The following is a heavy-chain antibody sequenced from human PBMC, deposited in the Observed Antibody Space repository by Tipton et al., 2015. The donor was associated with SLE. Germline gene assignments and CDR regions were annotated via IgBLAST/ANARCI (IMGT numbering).Heavy chain of an antibody. Sequence: TLSLTCTVSGGSISSYYWSWIRQPPGKGLEWIGYIYTSGSTNYNPSLKSRVTISVDTSKNQFSLKLSSVTAADTGVYYCARAPPCDCCDTWGQRTMVPVSS. V-gene: IGHV4-4*09. CDR2: IYTSGST. J-gene: IGHJ3*02. CDR1: GGSISSYY. D-gene: IGHD2-21*01. CDR3: ARAPPCDCCDT.